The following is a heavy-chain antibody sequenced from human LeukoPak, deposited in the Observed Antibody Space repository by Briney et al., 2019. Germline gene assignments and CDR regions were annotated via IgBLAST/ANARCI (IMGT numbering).Heavy chain of an antibody. V-gene: IGHV1-2*02. CDR1: GYGFSDIY. J-gene: IGHJ5*02. D-gene: IGHD5/OR15-5a*01. CDR2: IHPNSGAR. Sequence: GASVKVSCKASGYGFSDIYFSWGRQAPAQGLEWMGWIHPNSGARIYAQKFQGRVTMDTSSSTVYMELSSLTSDDTAVYYCATSTSVTHTRDPWGQGTLITVSS. CDR3: ATSTSVTHTRDP.